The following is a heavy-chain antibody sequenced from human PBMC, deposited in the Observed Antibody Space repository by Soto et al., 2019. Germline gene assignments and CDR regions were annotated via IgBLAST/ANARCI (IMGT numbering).Heavy chain of an antibody. CDR2: IIPIFGTA. J-gene: IGHJ5*02. CDR1: GGTFSSYA. CDR3: ARTLEHCTNGVCYEYNWFDP. Sequence: SVKVSCKASGGTFSSYAISWVRQAPGQGLEWMGGIIPIFGTANYAQKFQGRVTITADKSTSTAYMELSSLRSEDTAVYYCARTLEHCTNGVCYEYNWFDPWGQGTLVTVS. V-gene: IGHV1-69*06. D-gene: IGHD2-8*01.